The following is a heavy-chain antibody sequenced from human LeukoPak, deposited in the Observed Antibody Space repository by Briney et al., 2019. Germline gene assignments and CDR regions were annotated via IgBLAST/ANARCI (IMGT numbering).Heavy chain of an antibody. V-gene: IGHV3-23*01. D-gene: IGHD1-26*01. CDR2: ISGGGAAT. CDR3: AKGLVGAKTRHYFDY. Sequence: GGSLRLSCAASGFIFSTYAMSWVRQAPGKGLEWVSSISGGGAATSYADSVKGRFTIARDNSKNTLFLQMNSLRAEDTAVYYCAKGLVGAKTRHYFDYWGQGTLLTVPS. J-gene: IGHJ4*02. CDR1: GFIFSTYA.